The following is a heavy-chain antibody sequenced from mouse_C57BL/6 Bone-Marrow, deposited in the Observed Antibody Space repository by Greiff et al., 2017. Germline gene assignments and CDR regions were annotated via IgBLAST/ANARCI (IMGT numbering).Heavy chain of an antibody. CDR3: AGNGLLLWYLAWFAY. D-gene: IGHD2-1*01. J-gene: IGHJ3*01. V-gene: IGHV5-17*01. CDR2: ISCGSSSI. Sequence: DVMLVESGGGLVKPGGSLKLSCAASGFTFSDYGMHWVRQAPEKGLEWVAYISCGSSSIYYADTVKGRFTISRDNAKNTLFLQRTSLRSEDTAMYYCAGNGLLLWYLAWFAYWGQGTLVTVSA. CDR1: GFTFSDYG.